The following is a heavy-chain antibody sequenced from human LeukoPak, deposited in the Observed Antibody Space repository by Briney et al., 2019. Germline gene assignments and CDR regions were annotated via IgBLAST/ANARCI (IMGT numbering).Heavy chain of an antibody. J-gene: IGHJ4*02. CDR3: SAGLTY. D-gene: IGHD2-21*01. Sequence: GGSLRLSCAASGFTFSSYGMHWVRQAPGKGLEWVANIRPDGSDKYYVDSVKGRFTISRDNAKNSLYLQMNSLRAEDTAVYYCSAGLTYWGQGILVTVSS. V-gene: IGHV3-7*01. CDR1: GFTFSSYG. CDR2: IRPDGSDK.